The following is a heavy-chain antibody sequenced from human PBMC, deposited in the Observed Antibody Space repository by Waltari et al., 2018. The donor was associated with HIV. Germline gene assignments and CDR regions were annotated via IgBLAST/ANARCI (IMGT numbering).Heavy chain of an antibody. V-gene: IGHV4-4*07. CDR2: AYGRGGT. CDR3: ARDKFDSTGFYHWFDP. CDR1: GDSISNNY. Sequence: QVQLQESGPGLVKPSETLSLICSVSGDSISNNYWSWIRQPAGKRMEWIGRAYGRGGTNYNPSLGGRVTVSADTSKNQFSLKLSAVTAADTAVYYCARDKFDSTGFYHWFDPWGPGTRVTVSS. J-gene: IGHJ5*02. D-gene: IGHD3-9*01.